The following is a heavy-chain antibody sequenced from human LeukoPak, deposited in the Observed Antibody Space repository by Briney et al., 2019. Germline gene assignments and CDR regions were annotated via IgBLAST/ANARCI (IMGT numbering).Heavy chain of an antibody. Sequence: SETLSLTCTVSGASITSFYYNWIRQSAGKGLEWIGRIHTNGGTDYRPSLKSRVTVSIDMSKNQFSLRLTSVTAADTAVYYCARHFTVGGNYYFGHWDQGTPVTVSS. J-gene: IGHJ4*02. CDR2: IHTNGGT. V-gene: IGHV4-4*07. D-gene: IGHD3-10*01. CDR1: GASITSFY. CDR3: ARHFTVGGNYYFGH.